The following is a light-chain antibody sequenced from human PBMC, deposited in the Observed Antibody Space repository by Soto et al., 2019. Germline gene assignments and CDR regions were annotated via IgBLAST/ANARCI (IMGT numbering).Light chain of an antibody. V-gene: IGKV3-15*01. J-gene: IGKJ5*01. CDR3: QQRSNWPIT. CDR1: QLFSSN. Sequence: EIVMTQSPATLSVSPGESVTLSCRASQLFSSNLAWYQRRPGQAPRLLIYGSSTRATGVPPRFSGSASGTEFTLTISSLEPEDFAVYYCQQRSNWPITFGQGTRLEI. CDR2: GSS.